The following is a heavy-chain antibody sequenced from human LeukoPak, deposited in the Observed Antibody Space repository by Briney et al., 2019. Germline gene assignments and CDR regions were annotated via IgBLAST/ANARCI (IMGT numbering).Heavy chain of an antibody. D-gene: IGHD5/OR15-5a*01. CDR3: VKAPFYARWAYYYGMDV. CDR2: ISYDGSNK. J-gene: IGHJ6*02. Sequence: PGGSLRLSCAASGFTFSSYGMHWVRQAPGKGLEWVAVISYDGSNKYYADSVKGRFTISRDNSKNTLYLQMNSLRAEDTAVYYCVKAPFYARWAYYYGMDVWGQGTTVTVSS. CDR1: GFTFSSYG. V-gene: IGHV3-30*18.